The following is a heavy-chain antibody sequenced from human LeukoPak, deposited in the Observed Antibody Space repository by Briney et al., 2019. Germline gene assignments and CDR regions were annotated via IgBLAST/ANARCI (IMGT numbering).Heavy chain of an antibody. CDR1: GGSIISSINY. CDR3: ARRLLHYYMDV. V-gene: IGHV4-39*01. CDR2: NYYSGSA. Sequence: SDTLSLTCTVSGGSIISSINYWARIRQTPGKGLEWIGSNYYSGSAYYKPSLKSRATISLDTSKNQFSLKLSSVTAADTAVYYCARRLLHYYMDVWGKGTTVTVSS. D-gene: IGHD2-21*01. J-gene: IGHJ6*03.